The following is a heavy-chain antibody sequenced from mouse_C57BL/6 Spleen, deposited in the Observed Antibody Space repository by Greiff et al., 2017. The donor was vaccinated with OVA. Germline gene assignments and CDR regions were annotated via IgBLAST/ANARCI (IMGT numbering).Heavy chain of an antibody. J-gene: IGHJ1*03. Sequence: QVQLKESGAELVRPGASVTLSCKASGYTFTDYEMHWVKQTPVHGLEWIGAIDPETGGTAYNQKFKGKAILTADKSSSTAYMELRSLTSEDSAVYYCTGSDYGGSHWYFDVWGTGTTVTVSS. D-gene: IGHD1-1*01. CDR1: GYTFTDYE. CDR2: IDPETGGT. V-gene: IGHV1-15*01. CDR3: TGSDYGGSHWYFDV.